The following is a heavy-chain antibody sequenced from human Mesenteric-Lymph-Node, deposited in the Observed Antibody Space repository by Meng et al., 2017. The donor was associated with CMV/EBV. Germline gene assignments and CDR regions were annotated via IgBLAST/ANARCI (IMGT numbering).Heavy chain of an antibody. V-gene: IGHV3-9*01. J-gene: IGHJ6*02. CDR2: ISWNSGSI. D-gene: IGHD3-3*01. CDR1: GFTFDYYA. CDR3: TKETGYSTYYHYGMDV. Sequence: LSLTCAASGFTFDYYAMHWVRQAPGKGLEWVSSISWNSGSIDYADSVKGRFTISRDNAKNSLYLQMNSLRAEDTALYYCTKETGYSTYYHYGMDVWGQGTMVTVSS.